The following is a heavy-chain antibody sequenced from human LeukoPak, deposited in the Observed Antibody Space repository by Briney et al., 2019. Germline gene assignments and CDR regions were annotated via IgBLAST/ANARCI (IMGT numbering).Heavy chain of an antibody. CDR1: GGPISGYY. CDR2: IFTSEST. Sequence: SETLSLTCTVSGGPISGYYWNWIRQPAGKGLEWIGRIFTSESTSYDPSLKSRVTMSEDTSKNQFSLKLTSVTAADTAVYYCAPDDWNNGFYAFDLWGQGTMVTVSS. D-gene: IGHD1/OR15-1a*01. V-gene: IGHV4-4*07. J-gene: IGHJ3*01. CDR3: APDDWNNGFYAFDL.